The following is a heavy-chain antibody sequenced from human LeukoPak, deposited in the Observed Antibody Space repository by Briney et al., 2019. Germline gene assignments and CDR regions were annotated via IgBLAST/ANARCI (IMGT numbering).Heavy chain of an antibody. CDR2: IKQDGSDK. Sequence: GGSPRLSCATSGFTFSNYWMSWVRRAPGKGLEWVANIKQDGSDKYYVDSVKGRFTISRDNAKNSLYLQMNTLRAEDTAVYYCAREITWEIPPIWGQGTMVTVSS. CDR3: AREITWEIPPI. D-gene: IGHD1-26*01. J-gene: IGHJ3*02. V-gene: IGHV3-7*01. CDR1: GFTFSNYW.